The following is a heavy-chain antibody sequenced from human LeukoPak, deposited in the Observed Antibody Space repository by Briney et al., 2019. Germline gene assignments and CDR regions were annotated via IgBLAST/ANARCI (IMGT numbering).Heavy chain of an antibody. CDR3: ARHGPFYGTAFYFDY. D-gene: IGHD4-17*01. Sequence: SETLSLTCTVSGDSISGGSYYWSWIRQSPGKGLEWIGSINYSGSTSYNPSLKSRVTISVDTSKNQFSLRLSSVTAADTAFYYCARHGPFYGTAFYFDYWGQGTLVTVSS. CDR1: GDSISGGSYY. V-gene: IGHV4-39*01. J-gene: IGHJ4*02. CDR2: INYSGST.